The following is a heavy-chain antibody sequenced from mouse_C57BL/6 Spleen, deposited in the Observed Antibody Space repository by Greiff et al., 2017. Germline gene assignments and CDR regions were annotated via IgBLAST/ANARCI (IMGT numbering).Heavy chain of an antibody. V-gene: IGHV1-81*01. CDR3: ARFTTVVANYAMDY. D-gene: IGHD1-1*01. CDR1: GYTFTSYG. J-gene: IGHJ4*01. CDR2: IYPRSGNT. Sequence: VKLVESGAELARPGASVKLSCKASGYTFTSYGISWVKQRTGQGLEWIGEIYPRSGNTYYNEKFKGKATLTADKSSSTAYMELRSLTSEDSAVYFCARFTTVVANYAMDYWGQGTSVTVSS.